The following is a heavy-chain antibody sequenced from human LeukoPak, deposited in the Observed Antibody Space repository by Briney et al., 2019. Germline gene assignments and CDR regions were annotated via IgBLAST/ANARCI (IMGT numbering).Heavy chain of an antibody. D-gene: IGHD4-17*01. CDR2: IYYSGST. J-gene: IGHJ5*02. CDR3: AREGDDYGDYEWFDP. Sequence: SETLSLTCTVSGRSISSYYWSWIRQPPGKGLEWIGYIYYSGSTNYNPSLKSRVTISVDTSKNQFSLKLSSVTAADTAVYYCAREGDDYGDYEWFDPWGQGTLVTVSS. CDR1: GRSISSYY. V-gene: IGHV4-59*01.